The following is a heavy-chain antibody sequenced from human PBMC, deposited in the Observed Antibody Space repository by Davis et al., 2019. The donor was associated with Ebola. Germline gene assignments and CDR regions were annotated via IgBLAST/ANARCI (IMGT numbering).Heavy chain of an antibody. CDR1: GFTLSTYG. CDR3: ATPNFDY. V-gene: IGHV3-30*02. CDR2: MRSDGSSK. Sequence: GESLKISCAASGFTLSTYGMNWVRQAPGKGLESVAFMRSDGSSKNYAESVKGRFTISRDNSKNTLYLQMNSLRAEDTAVYYCATPNFDYWGQGTLVTVSS. J-gene: IGHJ4*02.